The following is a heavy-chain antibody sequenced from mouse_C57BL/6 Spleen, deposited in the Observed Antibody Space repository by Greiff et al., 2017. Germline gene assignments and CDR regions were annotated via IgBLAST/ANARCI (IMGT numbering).Heavy chain of an antibody. Sequence: EVKLMESGPGLVKPSPSLSLTCSATGYSITSGYYWNWIRQFPGNKLEWMGYISYDGSNNYNPSLKNRISITRDTSKNQFFLKLNSVTTEDTAKYYCATDYYGSNYFDYWGQGTTLTVSS. V-gene: IGHV3-6*01. J-gene: IGHJ2*01. D-gene: IGHD1-1*01. CDR3: ATDYYGSNYFDY. CDR2: ISYDGSN. CDR1: GYSITSGYY.